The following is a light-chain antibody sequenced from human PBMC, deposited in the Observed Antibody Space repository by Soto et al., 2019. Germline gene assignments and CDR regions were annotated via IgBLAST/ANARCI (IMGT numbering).Light chain of an antibody. J-gene: IGKJ3*01. CDR3: KHFNMYPNLIFT. CDR2: DAS. Sequence: AIQLTQSPSSLSASVGDRVTITCRASQGISSALAWYQQKPGKAPKLLIYDASSLESGVSSRFSGSGSGTDFTLTISSLQPEDFATYYCKHFNMYPNLIFTCGPGTKVDIK. V-gene: IGKV1-13*02. CDR1: QGISSA.